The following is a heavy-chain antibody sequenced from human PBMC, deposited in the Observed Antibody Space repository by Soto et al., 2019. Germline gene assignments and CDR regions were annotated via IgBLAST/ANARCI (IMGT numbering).Heavy chain of an antibody. CDR1: GLTFSSYA. CDR3: AKVKSAYSSSWDLGFDP. D-gene: IGHD6-13*01. J-gene: IGHJ5*02. V-gene: IGHV3-23*01. Sequence: GSLSISSADSGLTFSSYAMSWVRQAPGKGLEWVSAISGSGGSTYYADSVKGRFTISRDNSKNTLYLQMNSLRAEDTAVYYCAKVKSAYSSSWDLGFDPWGQGTLVTVSS. CDR2: ISGSGGST.